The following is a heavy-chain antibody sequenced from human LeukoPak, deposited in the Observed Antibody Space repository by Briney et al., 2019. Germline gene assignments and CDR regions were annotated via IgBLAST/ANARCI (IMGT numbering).Heavy chain of an antibody. CDR1: GGSFSGYY. Sequence: SETLSLTCAVYGGSFSGYYWSWIRQPPGKGLEWIGEINHSGSTNYNPSLKSRVTMSVDTSKNQFSLKLSSVTAADTAVYYCAREGSGSYLAIDYWGQGTLVTVSS. CDR2: INHSGST. J-gene: IGHJ4*02. D-gene: IGHD1-26*01. V-gene: IGHV4-34*01. CDR3: AREGSGSYLAIDY.